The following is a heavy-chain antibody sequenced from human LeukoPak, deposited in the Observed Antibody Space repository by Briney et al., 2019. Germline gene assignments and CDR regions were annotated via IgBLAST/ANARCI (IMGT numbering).Heavy chain of an antibody. CDR1: GLSFSSYW. CDR2: IKQDGSEK. Sequence: GGSLRLSCAGSGLSFSSYWMTWVRQAPGKGLEWVATIKQDGSEKYYVDSVKGRFTISRDNAKNSLYLQTNSLRAEDTAVYYCARVGGWYAGDSWGQGTLVTVSS. D-gene: IGHD6-19*01. CDR3: ARVGGWYAGDS. V-gene: IGHV3-7*05. J-gene: IGHJ4*02.